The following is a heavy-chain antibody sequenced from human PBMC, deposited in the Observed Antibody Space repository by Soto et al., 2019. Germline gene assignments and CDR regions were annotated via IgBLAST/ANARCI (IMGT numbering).Heavy chain of an antibody. CDR3: ARDRGDFWSGYRNWFDP. J-gene: IGHJ5*02. CDR1: GFTFSSYG. Sequence: PGGSLRLSCAASGFTFSSYGMHWVRQAPGKGLEWVSVIWCDGSSKYYADSVKGRFTISRDNSKNTLYLQMNSLRAEDTAVYYCARDRGDFWSGYRNWFDPWGQGTLVTVSS. D-gene: IGHD3-3*01. V-gene: IGHV3-33*01. CDR2: IWCDGSSK.